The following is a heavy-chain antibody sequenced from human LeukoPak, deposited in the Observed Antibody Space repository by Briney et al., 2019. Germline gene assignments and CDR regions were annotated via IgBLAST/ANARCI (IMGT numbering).Heavy chain of an antibody. CDR3: ARGCSGGSCSDY. V-gene: IGHV4-30-4*01. CDR2: IYHSGST. J-gene: IGHJ4*02. CDR1: GGSISSGDYY. D-gene: IGHD2-15*01. Sequence: SQTLSLTCTVSGGSISSGDYYWSWVRQPPGKGLEWIGEIYHSGSTNYNPSLKSRVTISVDKSKNQFSLKLSSVTAADTAVYYCARGCSGGSCSDYWGQGTLVTVSS.